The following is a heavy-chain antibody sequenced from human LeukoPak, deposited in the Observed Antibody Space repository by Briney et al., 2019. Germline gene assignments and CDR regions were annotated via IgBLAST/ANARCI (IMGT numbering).Heavy chain of an antibody. D-gene: IGHD2-2*01. CDR2: IGGSGVNT. V-gene: IGHV3-23*01. CDR3: ARDLSSSTSCYSY. Sequence: GGSLRLSCAASGLTFSNYAMSWVRQAPGKGLEWVSLIGGSGVNTFYADSVKGRFTISRDNSKNTLFLQMNSLRAEDTAVYYCARDLSSSTSCYSYWGQGTLVTVSS. CDR1: GLTFSNYA. J-gene: IGHJ4*02.